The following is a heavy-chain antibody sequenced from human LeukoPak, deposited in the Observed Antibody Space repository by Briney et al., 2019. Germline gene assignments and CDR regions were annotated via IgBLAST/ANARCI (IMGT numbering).Heavy chain of an antibody. D-gene: IGHD2-2*01. V-gene: IGHV3-23*01. Sequence: GGSLRLSCAASGFTFSSYSMNWVRQAPGKGLEWVSAISGSGGSTYYADSVKGRFTISRDNSKNTLYLQMNSLRAEDTAVYYCAKEEDIVVVPAAPGLFDYWGQGTLVTVSS. CDR2: ISGSGGST. J-gene: IGHJ4*02. CDR3: AKEEDIVVVPAAPGLFDY. CDR1: GFTFSSYS.